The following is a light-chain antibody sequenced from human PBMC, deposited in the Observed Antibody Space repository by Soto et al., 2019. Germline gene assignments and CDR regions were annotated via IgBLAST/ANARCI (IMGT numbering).Light chain of an antibody. CDR2: DAS. J-gene: IGKJ1*01. CDR1: QNVYNN. V-gene: IGKV3-15*01. Sequence: EIVMTQSPATLSVSPGEGATLSCKASQNVYNNLAWYQQRPGQPPRLLIYDASTRATGIPARFSGSGYGTEFPPTIRRPASENFAIFFWQQCRNWPPPFGRGTKGEIK. CDR3: QQCRNWPPP.